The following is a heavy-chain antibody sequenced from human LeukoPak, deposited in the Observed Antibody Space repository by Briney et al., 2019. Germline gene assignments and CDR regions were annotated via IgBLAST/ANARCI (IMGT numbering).Heavy chain of an antibody. V-gene: IGHV1-69*13. Sequence: GASVKVSCKASGYTFTSYGISWVRQAPGQGLEWMGGIIPIFGTANYAQKFQGRVTITADESTSTAYMELSSLRSEDTAVYYCAREKSHSNYNWFDPWGQGTLVTVSS. CDR1: GYTFTSYG. CDR2: IIPIFGTA. D-gene: IGHD4-11*01. J-gene: IGHJ5*02. CDR3: AREKSHSNYNWFDP.